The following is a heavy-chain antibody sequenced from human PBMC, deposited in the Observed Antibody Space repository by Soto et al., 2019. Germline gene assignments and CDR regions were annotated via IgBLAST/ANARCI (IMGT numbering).Heavy chain of an antibody. J-gene: IGHJ4*02. Sequence: GGSLRLSCAASGFTFSGSAMHWVRQASGKGLEWVGRIRSKANSYATAYAASVKGRFTISRDDSKNTAYLQMNSLKTEDTAVYYCTSPRAAAGKGVYWGQGTLVTVSS. D-gene: IGHD6-13*01. CDR2: IRSKANSYAT. CDR1: GFTFSGSA. CDR3: TSPRAAAGKGVY. V-gene: IGHV3-73*01.